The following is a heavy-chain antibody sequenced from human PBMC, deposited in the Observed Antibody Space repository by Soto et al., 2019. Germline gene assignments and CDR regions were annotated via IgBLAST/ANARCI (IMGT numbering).Heavy chain of an antibody. CDR2: IYSGGGT. D-gene: IGHD3-16*01. V-gene: IGHV3-66*01. J-gene: IGHJ4*02. Sequence: GGSLRLSCAASGFSVSNSYMTWVRQAPGKGLEWVSVIYSGGGTYYAESVEGRFTMSGDNSKNTLSLQMNSLRVEDTAVYYCARDLGGVEYDCWGQGALVTVSS. CDR1: GFSVSNSY. CDR3: ARDLGGVEYDC.